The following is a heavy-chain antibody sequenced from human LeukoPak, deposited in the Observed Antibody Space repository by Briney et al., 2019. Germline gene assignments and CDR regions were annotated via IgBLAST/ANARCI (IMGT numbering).Heavy chain of an antibody. J-gene: IGHJ4*02. CDR1: GGSFSGYY. V-gene: IGHV4-34*01. CDR2: INHSGST. D-gene: IGHD3-22*01. CDR3: ARGYYDSSGYYFDY. Sequence: NPSETLSLTCAVYGGSFSGYYWSWIRQPPGKGLEWIGEINHSGSTNYNPSLKSRVTISVDTSKNQFSLKLSSVTAADTAVYYCARGYYDSSGYYFDYWGQGTLVTVPS.